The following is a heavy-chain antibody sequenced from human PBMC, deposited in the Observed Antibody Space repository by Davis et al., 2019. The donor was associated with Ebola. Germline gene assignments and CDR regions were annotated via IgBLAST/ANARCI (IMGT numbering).Heavy chain of an antibody. J-gene: IGHJ4*02. V-gene: IGHV3-20*04. CDR3: AKVRDDY. CDR1: GFTSDDYG. Sequence: GGSLRLSCAASGFTSDDYGMSWVRQAPGKGLEWVSGIKWNGGSTDYADSVKGRFTISRDNAKNSLYLQMNSLRAEDTAVYYCAKVRDDYWGQGTLVTVSS. CDR2: IKWNGGST.